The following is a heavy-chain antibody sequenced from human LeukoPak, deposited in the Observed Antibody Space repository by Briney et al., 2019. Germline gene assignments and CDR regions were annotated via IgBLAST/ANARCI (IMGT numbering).Heavy chain of an antibody. CDR3: ARFMYNWNSLY. J-gene: IGHJ4*02. V-gene: IGHV4-39*01. D-gene: IGHD1-20*01. Sequence: PAEPLSLTCTVSGGSITSGEYYWGWIRQPPGKGLEWIGTLYYTGSTYYNPSLKSRVTISGDTSKNKLSLKLTSVTAADTAVYYCARFMYNWNSLYWGQGTMVTVSS. CDR2: LYYTGST. CDR1: GGSITSGEYY.